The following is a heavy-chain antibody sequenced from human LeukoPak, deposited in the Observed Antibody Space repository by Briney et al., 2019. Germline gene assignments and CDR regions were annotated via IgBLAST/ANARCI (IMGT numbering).Heavy chain of an antibody. CDR2: ISFSVANT. V-gene: IGHV3-23*01. D-gene: IGHD5-18*01. Sequence: GGSLRLSCAASGFAFNTYAMSWVRQAPGKGLEWVSTISFSVANTYSADPVKGRFTISRDNSKNTLYLQMNSLRGDDTAVYYCAKDFGASGYSPFGSWGQGTLVTVSS. CDR1: GFAFNTYA. CDR3: AKDFGASGYSPFGS. J-gene: IGHJ5*01.